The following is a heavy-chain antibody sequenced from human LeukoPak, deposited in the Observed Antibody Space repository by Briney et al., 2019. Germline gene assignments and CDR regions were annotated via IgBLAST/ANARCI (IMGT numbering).Heavy chain of an antibody. Sequence: SQTLSLTCAVSGGSISSGGYSWSWIRQPPGKGLEWIGYIYHSGSTYYNPSLKSRVTISVDRSKNQFSLKLSSVTAADTAVYYCATPSDSSGWGDAFDIWGQGTMVTVSS. CDR2: IYHSGST. D-gene: IGHD6-19*01. CDR1: GGSISSGGYS. CDR3: ATPSDSSGWGDAFDI. V-gene: IGHV4-30-2*01. J-gene: IGHJ3*02.